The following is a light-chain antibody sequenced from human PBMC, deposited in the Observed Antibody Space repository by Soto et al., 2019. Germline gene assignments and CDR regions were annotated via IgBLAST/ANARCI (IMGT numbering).Light chain of an antibody. CDR3: AAWDDSLSDQV. V-gene: IGLV1-47*01. CDR2: RNN. CDR1: SSNIGSNY. Sequence: QSVLTQPPSASGTPGQRVTISCSGSSSNIGSNYVYWYQQLPGTAPKLLIYRNNQRPSGVPDRFSGSKSGTSASLAISGLRSEDEADYYCAAWDDSLSDQVFGGGTSSPS. J-gene: IGLJ2*01.